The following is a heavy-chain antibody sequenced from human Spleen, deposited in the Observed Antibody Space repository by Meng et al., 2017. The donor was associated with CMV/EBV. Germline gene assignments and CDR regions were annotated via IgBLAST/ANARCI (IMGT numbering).Heavy chain of an antibody. Sequence: GESLKISCVASGFTFSTYEMNWVRQAPGKGLEWVSYISSSATTIYYADSVKGRFTISRDNSKNTLYLQMNSLRPEDTAVYYCAKDTESRGWFDPWGQGTLVTVSS. CDR2: ISSSATTI. CDR1: GFTFSTYE. D-gene: IGHD1-14*01. J-gene: IGHJ5*02. CDR3: AKDTESRGWFDP. V-gene: IGHV3-48*03.